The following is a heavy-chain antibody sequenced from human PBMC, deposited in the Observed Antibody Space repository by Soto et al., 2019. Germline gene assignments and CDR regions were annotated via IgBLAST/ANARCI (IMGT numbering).Heavy chain of an antibody. V-gene: IGHV1-69*13. CDR3: ARDPNGRVYYYYGMDV. D-gene: IGHD2-15*01. J-gene: IGHJ6*02. CDR2: IIPIFGTA. Sequence: SVKVSCKASGGTFSSYAISWVRQAPGQGLEWMGGIIPIFGTANYAQKFQGRVTITADESTSTAYMELSSLRSEDTAVYYCARDPNGRVYYYYGMDVWGQGTTVTVSS. CDR1: GGTFSSYA.